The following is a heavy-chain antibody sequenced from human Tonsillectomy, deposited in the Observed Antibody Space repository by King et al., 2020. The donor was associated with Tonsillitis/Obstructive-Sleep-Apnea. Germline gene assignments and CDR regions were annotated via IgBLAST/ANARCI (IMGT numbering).Heavy chain of an antibody. J-gene: IGHJ4*02. V-gene: IGHV3-33*01. CDR2: IWYDGSNK. CDR3: ARKRVPGGDLDY. Sequence: HVQLVESGGGVVQPGRSLRLSCAASGFTFSSYGMHWVRQAPGKGLEWVAVIWYDGSNKYYADSVKGRFNISRDNYKNTLYLQMNSLRAEDTAVYYCARKRVPGGDLDYWGQGTLVTVSA. CDR1: GFTFSSYG. D-gene: IGHD1-26*01.